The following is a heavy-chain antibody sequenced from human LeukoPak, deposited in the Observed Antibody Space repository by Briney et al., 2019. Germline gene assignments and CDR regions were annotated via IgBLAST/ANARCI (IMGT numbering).Heavy chain of an antibody. D-gene: IGHD3-22*01. Sequence: PGGSLRLSCAASGFTFSSYAMSWVRQAPGKGLEWVSDISGSGGSTYYADSVKGRFTISRDNSKNTLYLQMNSLRAEDTAVYYCARGLYYYDSSGYYGRSLDYWGQGTLVTVSS. CDR1: GFTFSSYA. V-gene: IGHV3-23*01. J-gene: IGHJ4*02. CDR2: ISGSGGST. CDR3: ARGLYYYDSSGYYGRSLDY.